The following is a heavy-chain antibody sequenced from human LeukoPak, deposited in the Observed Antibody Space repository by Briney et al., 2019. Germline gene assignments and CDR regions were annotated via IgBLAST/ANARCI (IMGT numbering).Heavy chain of an antibody. CDR1: GYTFTSYG. D-gene: IGHD4-23*01. Sequence: EASVTVSCTASGYTFTSYGISWVRQAPGQGLEWMGWISAYNGNTNYAQELQGRVTMTTDTSTSTAYMELRSLRSDDTAVYYCARGSKATVVNPVDYWGQGTLVTVPS. V-gene: IGHV1-18*01. CDR3: ARGSKATVVNPVDY. J-gene: IGHJ4*02. CDR2: ISAYNGNT.